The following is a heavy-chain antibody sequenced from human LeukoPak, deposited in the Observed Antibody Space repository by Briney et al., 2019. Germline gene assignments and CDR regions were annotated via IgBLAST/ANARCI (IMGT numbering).Heavy chain of an antibody. D-gene: IGHD3-3*02. V-gene: IGHV3-72*01. CDR1: GFTISDHY. J-gene: IGHJ4*02. Sequence: PGGSLPLSCAASGFTISDHYMDWVRQAPGKGLEWVGRSRNKADSYTTYYAASVKGRFTISRDDSKNSLYLQMNSLKAEDTAVYYCTRHFFSEWGQGTLVTVSS. CDR2: SRNKADSYTT. CDR3: TRHFFSE.